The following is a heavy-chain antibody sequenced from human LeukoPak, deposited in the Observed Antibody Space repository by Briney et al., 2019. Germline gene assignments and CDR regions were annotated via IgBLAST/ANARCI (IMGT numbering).Heavy chain of an antibody. V-gene: IGHV4-34*01. CDR1: GGSISGQY. CDR2: INRSGRT. D-gene: IGHD3-16*01. J-gene: IGHJ6*03. Sequence: SSETLSLTCAVYGGSISGQYWSWIRQPPGKGLEWIGEINRSGRTDYNPSLKGRVTISVDTSKKQFSLKLTSVTAADTAVYYCASGATSWAHMDVWGEGTTVTVSS. CDR3: ASGATSWAHMDV.